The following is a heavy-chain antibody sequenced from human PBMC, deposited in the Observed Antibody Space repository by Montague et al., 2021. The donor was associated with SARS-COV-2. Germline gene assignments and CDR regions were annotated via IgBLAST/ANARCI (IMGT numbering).Heavy chain of an antibody. CDR1: GRSITDRTYY. CDR3: ARHWGIAAAGN. CDR2: INYSGTT. V-gene: IGHV4-39*01. D-gene: IGHD6-13*01. J-gene: IGHJ4*02. Sequence: SETLSLTCSVSGRSITDRTYYWGCIRQSPGKGLEWIGAINYSGTTYYNPSLKSRVTISLDTARYQFSLKMTSVTAADTAVYYCARHWGIAAAGNWGQGTLVTVSS.